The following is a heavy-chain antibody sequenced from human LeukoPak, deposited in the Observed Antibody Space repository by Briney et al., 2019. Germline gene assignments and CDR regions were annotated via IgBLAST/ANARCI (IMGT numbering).Heavy chain of an antibody. D-gene: IGHD6-25*01. CDR1: GSRFTISW. J-gene: IGHJ3*02. CDR2: ISAGDSTT. V-gene: IGHV5-51*01. Sequence: GGSLQISCQGSGSRFTISWIGGRRQVPGKGLEWMGIISAGDSTTRYSPSPQAQVTISADKSISTAYLQWSSLKASDTAMYYCARPRSSSAYNAFDIWGQGTMVTVSS. CDR3: ARPRSSSAYNAFDI.